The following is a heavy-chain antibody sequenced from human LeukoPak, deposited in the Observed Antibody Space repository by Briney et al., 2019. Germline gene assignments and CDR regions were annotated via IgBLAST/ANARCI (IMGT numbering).Heavy chain of an antibody. D-gene: IGHD3-10*01. V-gene: IGHV4-59*01. CDR1: GGSISSYY. CDR2: IYYSGYT. CDR3: ARTTMVRGTYYMDV. Sequence: SETLSLTCTVSGGSISSYYWSWIRQPPGKGLEWIGYIYYSGYTNYNPPLKSRVTISVDTSKNQFSLKLSSVTAADTAVYYCARTTMVRGTYYMDVWGKGTTVTISS. J-gene: IGHJ6*03.